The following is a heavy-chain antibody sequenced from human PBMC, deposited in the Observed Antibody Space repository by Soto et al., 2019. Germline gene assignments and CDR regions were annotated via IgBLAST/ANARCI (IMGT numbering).Heavy chain of an antibody. CDR2: ITSSGYYM. CDR1: GFTFSSYN. J-gene: IGHJ6*02. D-gene: IGHD1-1*01. CDR3: ARVERDYYAMDV. Sequence: EVQLVESGGGLVKPGGSLRLSCAAFGFTFSSYNMNWVRQAPGKGLEWVSLITSSGYYMYYADSLKGRFTISRDNAKNSRCRQLISLRAEDTAVYYCARVERDYYAMDVWGQGTTGAVSS. V-gene: IGHV3-21*01.